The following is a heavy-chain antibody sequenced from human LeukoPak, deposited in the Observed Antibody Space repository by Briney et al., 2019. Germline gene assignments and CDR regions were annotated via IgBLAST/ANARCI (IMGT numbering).Heavy chain of an antibody. J-gene: IGHJ4*02. Sequence: GGSLRLSCAASGFTLSSNAMQWVRQAPGKGLEWVALMSYDGSNKYYADSVKGRFTISRDNSKNTLYLQMDSLRAEDTAVYYCAREGREWLSVGIDYWGRGTLVTVSS. CDR1: GFTLSSNA. CDR2: MSYDGSNK. D-gene: IGHD6-19*01. CDR3: AREGREWLSVGIDY. V-gene: IGHV3-30-3*01.